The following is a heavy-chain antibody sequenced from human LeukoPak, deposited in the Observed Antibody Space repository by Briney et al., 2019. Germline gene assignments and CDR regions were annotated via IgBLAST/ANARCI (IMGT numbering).Heavy chain of an antibody. J-gene: IGHJ4*02. CDR3: AKGTLFGVVTSFDF. D-gene: IGHD3-3*01. Sequence: PGGSLRLSCAASGFTLGSANAMTWVRQAPGKGLEWVSLISASGSATYYADSVRGRFAISRDISKNTLFLQVSSLRTEDTAVYYCAKGTLFGVVTSFDFWGQGTLVTVSS. V-gene: IGHV3-23*01. CDR2: ISASGSAT. CDR1: GFTLGSANA.